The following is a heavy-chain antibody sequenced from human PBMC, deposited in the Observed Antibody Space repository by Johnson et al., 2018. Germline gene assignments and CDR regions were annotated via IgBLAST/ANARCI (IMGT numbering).Heavy chain of an antibody. Sequence: EVQLLETGGGLVKPGGSLRLSCAASGFSFSSFNMNWVRQAPGKGLEWVSSISSSSDYIYYADSVKGRFAISRDNAKNSLYLQMNSASVEDTATYYCARSPFHSSRFDYWGQGTLVTVSS. CDR2: ISSSSDYI. D-gene: IGHD6-13*01. J-gene: IGHJ4*02. V-gene: IGHV3-21*01. CDR1: GFSFSSFN. CDR3: ARSPFHSSRFDY.